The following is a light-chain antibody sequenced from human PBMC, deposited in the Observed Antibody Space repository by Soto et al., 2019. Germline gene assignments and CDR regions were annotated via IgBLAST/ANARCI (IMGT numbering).Light chain of an antibody. J-gene: IGKJ2*01. CDR2: KAS. CDR3: QQYYSYSPYT. CDR1: QSISSW. Sequence: DIQMTQSPSTLSASVGDRVTITCRASQSISSWLAWYQQKPGKAPKLLIYKASSLESGGPSRFSGSGSGTKFTITISSRLPDDFATYYCQQYYSYSPYTFGQGTKLEIK. V-gene: IGKV1-5*03.